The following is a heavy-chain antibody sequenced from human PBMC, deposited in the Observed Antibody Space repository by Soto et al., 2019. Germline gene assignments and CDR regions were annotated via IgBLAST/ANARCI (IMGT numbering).Heavy chain of an antibody. CDR1: GDSVSSYY. Sequence: QVQLQESGPGLMKPSETLSLSCTVSGDSVSSYYWSWIRQLPGRGLEWIGYIYISGNTNYNPSLKSRVTISRDTSKNQFSLNLKSVTAADTAVYYCARGVLRYYHYGMDVWGQGTTVTVSS. CDR3: ARGVLRYYHYGMDV. CDR2: IYISGNT. V-gene: IGHV4-59*02. J-gene: IGHJ6*02.